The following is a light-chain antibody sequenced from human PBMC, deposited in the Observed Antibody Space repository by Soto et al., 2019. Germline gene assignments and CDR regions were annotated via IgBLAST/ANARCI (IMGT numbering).Light chain of an antibody. CDR1: QSIDNY. CDR2: AAS. Sequence: DIQMTQSPSSLSASVGDRVTITCRTSQSIDNYLNWYQQKPGKSPKLLMYAASTLQIGVPSRFSGSGSETDFTLTISSLQPEDLATYYCQQSYTTLFTFGPGTKVDIK. CDR3: QQSYTTLFT. V-gene: IGKV1-39*01. J-gene: IGKJ3*01.